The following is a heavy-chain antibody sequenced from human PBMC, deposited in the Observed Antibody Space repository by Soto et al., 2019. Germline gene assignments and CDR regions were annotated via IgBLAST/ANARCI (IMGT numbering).Heavy chain of an antibody. V-gene: IGHV3-23*01. D-gene: IGHD3-3*01. CDR3: AKGGSDFWSGPEYYFDY. CDR1: GFTFSSYA. CDR2: ISGSGGST. Sequence: PGGSLRLSCAASGFTFSSYAMSWVRQAPGKGLEWVSAISGSGGSTYYADSVKGRFTISRDNSKNTLYLQMNSLRAEDTAVYYCAKGGSDFWSGPEYYFDYWGQGTLVTVSS. J-gene: IGHJ4*02.